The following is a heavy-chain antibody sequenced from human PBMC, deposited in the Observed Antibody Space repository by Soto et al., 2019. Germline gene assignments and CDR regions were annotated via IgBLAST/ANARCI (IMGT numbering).Heavy chain of an antibody. Sequence: QVQLVESGGGVVQPGRSLRLSCAASGFTFSRYVMHWVRQAPGKVLEWGAVIWYDGSNKYYADSVKGRFTISRDNSKNTLFLQMNSLRAEDTAVFYCARANYGSGSNYYYGMDVWGPGTTVTVSS. D-gene: IGHD3-10*01. J-gene: IGHJ6*02. CDR1: GFTFSRYV. CDR3: ARANYGSGSNYYYGMDV. CDR2: IWYDGSNK. V-gene: IGHV3-33*01.